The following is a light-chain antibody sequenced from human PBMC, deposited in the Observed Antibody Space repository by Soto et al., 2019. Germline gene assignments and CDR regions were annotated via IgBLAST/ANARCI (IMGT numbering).Light chain of an antibody. CDR3: QQRSNWPPIT. J-gene: IGKJ5*01. V-gene: IGKV3-15*01. CDR1: QSVHSN. CDR2: GAS. Sequence: EIGMTQSPATLSLSPGETATLSCRASQSVHSNLAWFQQHPGQAPRLLIYGASSRATGIPVRFSGSGSGTEFTLTISSLQSEDFAVYYCQQRSNWPPITFGQGTRLEIK.